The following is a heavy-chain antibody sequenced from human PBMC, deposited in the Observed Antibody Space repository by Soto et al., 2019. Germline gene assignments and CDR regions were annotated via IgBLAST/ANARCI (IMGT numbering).Heavy chain of an antibody. CDR3: ARDGYSYGFSDY. CDR2: INPSGGST. CDR1: GYTFTSYY. J-gene: IGHJ4*02. Sequence: QVQLVQSGAEVKKPGASVKVSCKASGYTFTSYYMHWVRQAPGQGLEWMGIINPSGGSTSYAQKFQGRXXMXRXXSTSTVYMELSSLRSEDTAVYYCARDGYSYGFSDYWGQGTLVTVSS. D-gene: IGHD5-18*01. V-gene: IGHV1-46*01.